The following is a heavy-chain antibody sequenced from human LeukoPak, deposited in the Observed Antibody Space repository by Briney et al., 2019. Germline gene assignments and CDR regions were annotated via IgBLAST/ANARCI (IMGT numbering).Heavy chain of an antibody. Sequence: SETLSLTCTVSGGSISSGSYYWSWIRQPAGKGLEWIGRIYTSGSTNYNPSLKSRVTISVDTSKNQFSLKLSSVTAADTAVYYCARDLGSSWDRYYFDYWGQGTLVTVSS. V-gene: IGHV4-61*02. D-gene: IGHD6-13*01. J-gene: IGHJ4*02. CDR3: ARDLGSSWDRYYFDY. CDR1: GGSISSGSYY. CDR2: IYTSGST.